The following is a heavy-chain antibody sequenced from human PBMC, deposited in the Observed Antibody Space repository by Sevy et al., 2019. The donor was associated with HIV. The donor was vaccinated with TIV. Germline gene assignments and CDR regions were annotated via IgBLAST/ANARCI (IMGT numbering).Heavy chain of an antibody. CDR2: IYYSGST. J-gene: IGHJ6*02. V-gene: IGHV4-59*01. CDR3: AREAGATPEDYSYGMDV. Sequence: SETLSLTCTVSGGSISSYYWSWIRQPPGKGLEWNGYIYYSGSTNYSPSLKSRVTISVDTSKNQFSLKLSSVTAADTAVYHCAREAGATPEDYSYGMDVWGQGTTVTVSS. D-gene: IGHD1-26*01. CDR1: GGSISSYY.